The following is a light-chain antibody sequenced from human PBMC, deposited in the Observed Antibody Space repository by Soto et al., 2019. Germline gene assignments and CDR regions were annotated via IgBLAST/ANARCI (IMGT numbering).Light chain of an antibody. Sequence: QTVVTQEPSFSVSPGGTVTLTCALSSGSVSASYYPSWYQLTPGQAPRTLIYSTNTRSSGVPDRFSGSILGNKAALTITGAQADVESDYYCVLYLGNDMVFGGGTQLTVL. J-gene: IGLJ3*02. CDR2: STN. CDR1: SGSVSASYY. CDR3: VLYLGNDMV. V-gene: IGLV8-61*01.